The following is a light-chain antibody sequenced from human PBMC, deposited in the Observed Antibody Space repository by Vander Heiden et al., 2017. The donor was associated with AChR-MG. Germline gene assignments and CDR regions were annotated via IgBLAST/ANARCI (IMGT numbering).Light chain of an antibody. CDR1: QSVSSY. V-gene: IGKV3-11*01. Sequence: EILLTQSPATLSLSPGDRATLSCRASQSVSSYLAWYQQKPGQAPRLLIYDAANRATGIPARFSGSGSGTDFTLTISSLEPEDFAVYYCQQRSNWPPEITFGPGTKVDIK. J-gene: IGKJ3*01. CDR3: QQRSNWPPEIT. CDR2: DAA.